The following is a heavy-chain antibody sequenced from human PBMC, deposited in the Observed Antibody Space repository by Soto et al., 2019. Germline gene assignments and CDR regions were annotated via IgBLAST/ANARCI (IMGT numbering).Heavy chain of an antibody. CDR2: ISAYNGNT. D-gene: IGHD4-17*01. CDR1: GYTFTSYG. CDR3: ATDPPITYGDYVYNWFDP. J-gene: IGHJ5*02. Sequence: QVQLVQSGAEVKKPGASVKVSCKASGYTFTSYGISWVRQAPGQGLEWMGWISAYNGNTNYAQKLQGRVTMTTDTSTSTAYMELRSLRSDDSAVYYCATDPPITYGDYVYNWFDPWGQGTLVTVSS. V-gene: IGHV1-18*01.